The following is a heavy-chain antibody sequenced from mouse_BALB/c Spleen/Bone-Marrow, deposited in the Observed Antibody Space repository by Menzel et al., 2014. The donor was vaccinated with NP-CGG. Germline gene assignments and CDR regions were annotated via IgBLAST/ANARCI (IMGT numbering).Heavy chain of an antibody. V-gene: IGHV5-6-3*01. Sequence: EVKLVGSGGGLVQPGGSLKVSCAASGFTFNNYGMSWVRQTPDKRLELVATINRNGGSSYYPDSVKGRFTISRDNAKNTLFLQMSSLKSEDTAIYYCSRGNYGNYVDYFDYWGQGTTLTVSS. CDR2: INRNGGSS. CDR1: GFTFNNYG. CDR3: SRGNYGNYVDYFDY. J-gene: IGHJ2*01. D-gene: IGHD2-1*01.